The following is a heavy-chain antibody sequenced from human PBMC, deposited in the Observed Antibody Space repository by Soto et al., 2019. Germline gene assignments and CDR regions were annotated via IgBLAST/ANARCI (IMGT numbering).Heavy chain of an antibody. D-gene: IGHD2-15*01. J-gene: IGHJ6*02. Sequence: QVHMVESGGGVVQPGRSLRLSCAASGFTFSSYGMLWVRQAPGKGLEWVAVRWYNGSKKYYGESVKGRFTIFRDNSENTLYMEMSSLRAEDTAVYYCARQLAVPYAAYAMDVWGQGTTVNVSS. CDR3: ARQLAVPYAAYAMDV. V-gene: IGHV3-33*03. CDR1: GFTFSSYG. CDR2: RWYNGSKK.